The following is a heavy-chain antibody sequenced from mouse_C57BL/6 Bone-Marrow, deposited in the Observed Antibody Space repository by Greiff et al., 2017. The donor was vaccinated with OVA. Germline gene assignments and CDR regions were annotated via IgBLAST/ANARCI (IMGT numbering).Heavy chain of an antibody. Sequence: VQLQQSGPELVKPGASVKISCKASGYSFTSYYIHWVKQRPGQGLEWIGWIYPGSGNTKYNETFKGKATLTADTSSSTAYMQLSSLTSEDSAVYYGARSYGNPAKFAYWGQGTLVTVSA. D-gene: IGHD2-1*01. CDR1: GYSFTSYY. CDR3: ARSYGNPAKFAY. J-gene: IGHJ3*01. CDR2: IYPGSGNT. V-gene: IGHV1-66*01.